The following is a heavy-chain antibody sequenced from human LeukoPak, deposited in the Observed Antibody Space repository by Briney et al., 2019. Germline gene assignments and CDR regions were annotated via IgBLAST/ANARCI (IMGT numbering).Heavy chain of an antibody. J-gene: IGHJ6*04. V-gene: IGHV3-48*04. CDR1: GFTFSSYS. CDR2: ISSSSSTI. Sequence: TGGSLRLSCAASGFTFSSYSMNWVRQAPGKGLEWVSYISSSSSTIYYADSVKGRFTISRDNAKNSLHLQMNSLRGEDTAVYYCARGRVSPDVWGKGTTVTVFS. CDR3: ARGRVSPDV.